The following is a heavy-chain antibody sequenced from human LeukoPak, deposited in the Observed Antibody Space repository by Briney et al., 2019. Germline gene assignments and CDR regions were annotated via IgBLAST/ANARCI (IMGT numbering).Heavy chain of an antibody. CDR3: ARKDYGSGSYSYFDY. CDR2: ISAYNGNT. V-gene: IGHV1-18*01. J-gene: IGHJ4*02. CDR1: VYTFTSYG. D-gene: IGHD3-10*01. Sequence: ASVKVSFKASVYTFTSYGISWVRQAPGQGVEWMGWISAYNGNTNYAQKLQGRVTITTDTSTSTAYMELRSLRSDDTAVYYCARKDYGSGSYSYFDYWGQGTLVTVSS.